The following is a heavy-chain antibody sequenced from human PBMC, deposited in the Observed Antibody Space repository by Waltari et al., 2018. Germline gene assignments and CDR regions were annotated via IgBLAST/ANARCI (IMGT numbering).Heavy chain of an antibody. D-gene: IGHD3-22*01. Sequence: QVQLVQSGAEVKKPGSSVKVSCKASGGTFSSYAISWVRQAPGQGLEWMGGIIPILGIANYAQKVQGRVTITADESTSTAYMELSSLRSEDTAVYYCARISADSSGYYQQPFDYWGQGTLVTVSS. CDR1: GGTFSSYA. CDR2: IIPILGIA. J-gene: IGHJ4*02. V-gene: IGHV1-69*04. CDR3: ARISADSSGYYQQPFDY.